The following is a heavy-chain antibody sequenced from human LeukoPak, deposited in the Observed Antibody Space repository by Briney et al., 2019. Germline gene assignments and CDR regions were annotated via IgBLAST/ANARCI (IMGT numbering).Heavy chain of an antibody. CDR3: ARYGIKGCSSTNCFTSYFYYGMDV. V-gene: IGHV5-51*01. Sequence: GESLKISCKGSGYSFKDYWIGWVRQMPGKGPEWMGIIFPHDSDTKYCPSFQGQVTISVDKSISTAYVQWSSLEASDTAIYYCARYGIKGCSSTNCFTSYFYYGMDVWGQGTTVTVSS. J-gene: IGHJ6*02. D-gene: IGHD2-2*02. CDR1: GYSFKDYW. CDR2: IFPHDSDT.